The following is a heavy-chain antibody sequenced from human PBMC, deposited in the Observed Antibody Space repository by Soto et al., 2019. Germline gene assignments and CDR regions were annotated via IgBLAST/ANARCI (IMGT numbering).Heavy chain of an antibody. CDR3: ARGRVRIAAAIKYDT. D-gene: IGHD6-13*01. CDR1: GASVSSNSAA. V-gene: IGHV6-1*01. CDR2: TYYRSKWYN. Sequence: SQPLSLTCAISGASVSSNSAAWNWIRQSPSRGLEWLGRTYYRSKWYNDYAVSVKSRITINPDTSKNQFSLQLNSVTNEDTAVYYCARGRVRIAAAIKYDTWSKGTPVTVDS. J-gene: IGHJ5*02.